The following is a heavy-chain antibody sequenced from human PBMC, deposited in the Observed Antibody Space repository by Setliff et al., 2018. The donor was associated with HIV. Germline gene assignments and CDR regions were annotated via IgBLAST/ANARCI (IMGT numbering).Heavy chain of an antibody. CDR2: IYKSGTT. CDR3: ARGPARAVARPGWLDP. D-gene: IGHD6-19*01. J-gene: IGHJ5*02. CDR1: GGSITSYH. Sequence: SETLSLTCSVSGGSITSYHWSWIRQSPGKGLEWIGYIYKSGTTNYKSSLKSRVTISADPSKNQFSLKVTSVTAADTAVYYCARGPARAVARPGWLDPWGQGTLVTVSS. V-gene: IGHV4-4*08.